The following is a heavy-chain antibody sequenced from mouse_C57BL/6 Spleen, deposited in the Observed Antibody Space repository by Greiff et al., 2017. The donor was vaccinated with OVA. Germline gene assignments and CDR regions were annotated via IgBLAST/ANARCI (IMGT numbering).Heavy chain of an antibody. D-gene: IGHD2-4*01. CDR3: TRGMITTGFDY. CDR2: ISSGGDYI. J-gene: IGHJ2*01. CDR1: GFTFSSYA. V-gene: IGHV5-9-1*02. Sequence: EVQVVESGEGLVKPGGSLKLSCAASGFTFSSYAMSWVRQTPEKRLEWVAYISSGGDYIYYADTVKGRFTISRDNARNTLYLQMSSLKSEDTAMYYCTRGMITTGFDYWGQGTTLTVSS.